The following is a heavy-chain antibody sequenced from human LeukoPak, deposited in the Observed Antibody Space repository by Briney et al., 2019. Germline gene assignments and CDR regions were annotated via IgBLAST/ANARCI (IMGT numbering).Heavy chain of an antibody. Sequence: SETLSLTCTVSGDSLTSYYWNWIRQPPGKGLEYIGWVYHSGITRYNPSLKSRVTISVDKSKNQFSLKLSSVTAADTAVYYCARATSYSSSWYYFDYWVQGTLVTVSS. J-gene: IGHJ4*02. V-gene: IGHV4-59*01. D-gene: IGHD6-13*01. CDR1: GDSLTSYY. CDR3: ARATSYSSSWYYFDY. CDR2: VYHSGIT.